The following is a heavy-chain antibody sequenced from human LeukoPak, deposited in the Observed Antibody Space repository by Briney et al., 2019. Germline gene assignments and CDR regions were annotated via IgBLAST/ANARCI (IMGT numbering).Heavy chain of an antibody. CDR3: AREASSSWYIRSHFDY. D-gene: IGHD6-13*01. CDR1: GGSISSYY. J-gene: IGHJ4*02. Sequence: SETLSLTCTVSGGSISSYYWSWIRQPPGKGLEWIGRIYTSGSTNSNHSLKSRVTISVDTSKNQFSLKLSSVTAADTAVYYCAREASSSWYIRSHFDYWGQGTLVTVSS. V-gene: IGHV4-4*08. CDR2: IYTSGST.